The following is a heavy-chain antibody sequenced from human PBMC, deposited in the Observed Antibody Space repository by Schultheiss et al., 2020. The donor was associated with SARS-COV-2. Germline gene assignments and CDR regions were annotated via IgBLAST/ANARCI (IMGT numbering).Heavy chain of an antibody. CDR1: GFTFSSYW. CDR3: ARDVYYDILTGYSGSAAFDY. V-gene: IGHV3-64*04. D-gene: IGHD3-9*01. Sequence: GESLKISCAASGFTFSSYWMHWVRQAPGKGLEYVSAISSNGGSTYYADSVKGRFTISRDNAKNSLYLQMNSLRAEDTAVYYCARDVYYDILTGYSGSAAFDYWGQGTLVTVSS. CDR2: ISSNGGST. J-gene: IGHJ4*02.